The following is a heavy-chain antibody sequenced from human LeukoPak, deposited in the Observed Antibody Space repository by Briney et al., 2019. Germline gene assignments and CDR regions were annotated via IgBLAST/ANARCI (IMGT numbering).Heavy chain of an antibody. CDR1: GGSFSGYY. J-gene: IGHJ4*02. Sequence: SETLSLTCAVYGGSFSGYYWGWIRQPPGKGLEWIGEINHSGSTNYNPSLKSRVTISVDTSKNQFSLKLSSVTAADTAVYYCARWRIAVAGGDYWGQGTLVTVSS. CDR2: INHSGST. V-gene: IGHV4-34*01. D-gene: IGHD6-19*01. CDR3: ARWRIAVAGGDY.